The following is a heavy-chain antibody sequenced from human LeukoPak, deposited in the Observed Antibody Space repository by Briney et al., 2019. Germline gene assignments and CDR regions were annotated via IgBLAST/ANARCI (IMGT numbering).Heavy chain of an antibody. Sequence: SETLSLTCTVSGGSISSGDYYWSWIRQPPGKGLEWIGYIYYSGSTNYNPSLKSRVTISVDTSKNQFSLKLSSVTAADTAVYYCARDNGGSYGFDYWGQGTLVTVSS. CDR1: GGSISSGDYY. CDR2: IYYSGST. J-gene: IGHJ4*02. D-gene: IGHD1-26*01. CDR3: ARDNGGSYGFDY. V-gene: IGHV4-61*08.